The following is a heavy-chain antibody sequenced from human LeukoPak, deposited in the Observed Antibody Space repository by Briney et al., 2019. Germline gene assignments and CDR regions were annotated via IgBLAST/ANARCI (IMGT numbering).Heavy chain of an antibody. J-gene: IGHJ4*02. D-gene: IGHD7-27*01. CDR1: GGTFSSYA. Sequence: SVKVSCKASGGTFSSYAISWVRQAPGQGLEWMGRIIPIFGTANYAQKFQGRVTITTDESTSTAYMELSSLRSEDTAVYYCARDLWGKGYFDYWGQGTLVTVSS. V-gene: IGHV1-69*05. CDR3: ARDLWGKGYFDY. CDR2: IIPIFGTA.